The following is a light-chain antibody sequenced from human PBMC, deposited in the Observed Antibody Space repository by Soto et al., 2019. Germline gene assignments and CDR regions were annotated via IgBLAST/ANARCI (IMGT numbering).Light chain of an antibody. V-gene: IGKV1-5*03. CDR1: QSISPW. Sequence: DIQMTQSPSTLSAFVGDRVTITCRASQSISPWLAWYQQKPGKAPKLLIYQTSRLQSGVPSRFGGSGSGTEFTLTISSLQAEDFATYYCQQYNTWSTWTFGQGTKVEIK. CDR2: QTS. J-gene: IGKJ1*01. CDR3: QQYNTWSTWT.